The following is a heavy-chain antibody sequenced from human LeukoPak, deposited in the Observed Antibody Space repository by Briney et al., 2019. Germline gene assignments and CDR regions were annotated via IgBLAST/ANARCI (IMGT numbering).Heavy chain of an antibody. J-gene: IGHJ4*02. Sequence: GASVGVCGKAAGCTVTDYDIHGWRQAAGQGVGWRGWSNPNSGVTDYAQKLQRRVSMTTDTSISTAYMELRSLRSEDTAVYYCARIGLSGVIISRPLDYWGQGTLVTVSS. CDR2: SNPNSGVT. V-gene: IGHV1-2*02. CDR1: GCTVTDYD. CDR3: ARIGLSGVIISRPLDY. D-gene: IGHD3-16*02.